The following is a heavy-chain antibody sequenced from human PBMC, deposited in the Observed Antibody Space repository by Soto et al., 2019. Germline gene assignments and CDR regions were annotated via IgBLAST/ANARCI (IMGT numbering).Heavy chain of an antibody. CDR1: GGSISSSSYY. Sequence: SETLSLTCTVSGGSISSSSYYWGWIRQPPGKGLEWIGSIYYSGSTYYNPSLKSRVTISVDTSKNQFSLKLSSVTAADTAVYYCARRAVPAAMAFDDWGQGTLVTVSS. CDR3: ARRAVPAAMAFDD. D-gene: IGHD2-2*01. J-gene: IGHJ4*02. V-gene: IGHV4-39*01. CDR2: IYYSGST.